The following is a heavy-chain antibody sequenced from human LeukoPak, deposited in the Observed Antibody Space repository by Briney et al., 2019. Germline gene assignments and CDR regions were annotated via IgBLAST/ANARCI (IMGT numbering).Heavy chain of an antibody. V-gene: IGHV4-39*01. J-gene: IGHJ4*02. CDR2: IYYSGTT. Sequence: SETLSLTCSVSGGSISSTAYYWGWIRQAPGKGLEWIGTIYYSGTTQYNPSLKSRVIISVVTSKNQFSLKVRSVIAADLAVYYCVRHRKTYCTTTRCSYYFDYWGQGALVTVSS. CDR1: GGSISSTAYY. CDR3: VRHRKTYCTTTRCSYYFDY. D-gene: IGHD2-2*01.